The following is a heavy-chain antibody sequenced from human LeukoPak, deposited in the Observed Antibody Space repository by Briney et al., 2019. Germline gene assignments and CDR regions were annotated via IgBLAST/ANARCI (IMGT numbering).Heavy chain of an antibody. Sequence: GESLKISCKGSGCNFATYWIAWVRQMPGKGLEWMGIIYPDESNIRYSPSSQGQVTISADKSISTAYLQWSSLKASDTAMYYCARPPSRGYSSSFEFWGQGTLVTVSS. V-gene: IGHV5-51*01. J-gene: IGHJ4*02. CDR3: ARPPSRGYSSSFEF. CDR2: IYPDESNI. CDR1: GCNFATYW. D-gene: IGHD5-18*01.